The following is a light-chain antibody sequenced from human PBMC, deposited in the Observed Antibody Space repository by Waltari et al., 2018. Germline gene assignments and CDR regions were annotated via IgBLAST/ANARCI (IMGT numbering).Light chain of an antibody. V-gene: IGLV2-23*01. CDR3: CSYAGTL. CDR1: SSDVGSYNL. Sequence: QSALTQPASVSGSPGQSITISCTGTSSDVGSYNLVSWYQQHPGKAPKLMIYEGSKRPSVVSNRFSGSKSGNTASLTISGLHAEDEADYYCCSYAGTLFGGGTKLTVL. CDR2: EGS. J-gene: IGLJ3*02.